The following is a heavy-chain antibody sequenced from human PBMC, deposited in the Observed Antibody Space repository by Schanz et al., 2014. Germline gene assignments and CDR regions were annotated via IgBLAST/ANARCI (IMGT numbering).Heavy chain of an antibody. CDR1: GITLSGYG. CDR3: ARGREVVAKIFDV. J-gene: IGHJ3*01. D-gene: IGHD3-22*01. Sequence: EVQLVESGGVVVQPGGSLRLSCAASGITLSGYGLHWVRQAPGKGLEWVSYISSSSSTIYYADSVKGRFTISRDNAKNSLYLQMNSLRAEDTGVYYCARGREVVAKIFDVWGQGTMVTVSS. CDR2: ISSSSSTI. V-gene: IGHV3-48*01.